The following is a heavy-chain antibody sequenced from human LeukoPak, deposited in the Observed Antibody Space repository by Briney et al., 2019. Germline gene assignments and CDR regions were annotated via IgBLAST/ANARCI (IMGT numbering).Heavy chain of an antibody. V-gene: IGHV4-34*01. J-gene: IGHJ4*02. CDR1: GGSFSGYY. CDR3: ARGLRTLMIRGVEPYRFDS. D-gene: IGHD3-10*01. Sequence: ASETLSLTCSVSGGSFSGYYWSWIRQSPGKGLEWIGEISHSGTSNFNPSLKSRVTMSLDTSKNQFFLKLNSVTAADTAVYYCARGLRTLMIRGVEPYRFDSWGQGTLVTVSS. CDR2: ISHSGTS.